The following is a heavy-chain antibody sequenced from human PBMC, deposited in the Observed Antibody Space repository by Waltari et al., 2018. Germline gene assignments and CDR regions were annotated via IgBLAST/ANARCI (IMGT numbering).Heavy chain of an antibody. CDR1: GYTFTSYY. CDR2: MNPNSGNT. D-gene: IGHD1-7*01. J-gene: IGHJ3*02. V-gene: IGHV1-8*02. Sequence: QVQLVQSGAEVKKPGASVKVSCKASGYTFTSYYMHWVRQATGQGLEWMGWMNPNSGNTGYAQKFQGRVTMTRNTSISTAYMELSSLRSEDTAVYYCVVGYGELLPDAFDIWGQGTMVTVSS. CDR3: VVGYGELLPDAFDI.